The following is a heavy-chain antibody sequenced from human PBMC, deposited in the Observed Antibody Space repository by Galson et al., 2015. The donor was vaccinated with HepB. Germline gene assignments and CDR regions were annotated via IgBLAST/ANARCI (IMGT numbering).Heavy chain of an antibody. CDR2: ISTYNFNT. Sequence: VKVSCKASGYTFTTYGISWVRQAPGQGLEWMGWISTYNFNTNFAQRLQDRVTMTTDTATSTAYIELRSLGSDDTAVYYCARARYSTSPPDYWGQGTLVTVS. V-gene: IGHV1-18*01. D-gene: IGHD1-26*01. CDR3: ARARYSTSPPDY. J-gene: IGHJ4*02. CDR1: GYTFTTYG.